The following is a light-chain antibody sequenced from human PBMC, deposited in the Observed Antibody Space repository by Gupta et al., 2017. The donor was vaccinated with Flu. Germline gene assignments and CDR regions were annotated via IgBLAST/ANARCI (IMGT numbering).Light chain of an antibody. CDR1: SSNLGTKD. CDR2: QNN. Sequence: QSVLTQPPSVSAAPGQKVTISCSGSSSNLGTKDVSWYQQVPGAAPTLRMYQNNKRPSGVPDRFSGSKSGSSDTLDINGLQTGDEDDYFCGVCDIRLNDVIFGGGSHLTVL. V-gene: IGLV1-51*02. CDR3: GVCDIRLNDVI. J-gene: IGLJ2*01.